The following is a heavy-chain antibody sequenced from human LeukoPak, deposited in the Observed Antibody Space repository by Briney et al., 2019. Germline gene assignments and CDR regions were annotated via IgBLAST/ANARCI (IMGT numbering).Heavy chain of an antibody. Sequence: PSETLSLTCTVSGSSIGSYYWSWIRQPPGKGLEWIGYIYYSGSTNYNPSLKSRVTISVDTSKNQFSLKLSSVTAADTAVYYCARDLDYEGWFDPWGQGTLVTVSS. D-gene: IGHD3-22*01. CDR2: IYYSGST. J-gene: IGHJ5*02. V-gene: IGHV4-59*01. CDR3: ARDLDYEGWFDP. CDR1: GSSIGSYY.